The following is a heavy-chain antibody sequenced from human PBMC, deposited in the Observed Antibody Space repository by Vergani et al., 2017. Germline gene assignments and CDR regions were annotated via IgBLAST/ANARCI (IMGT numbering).Heavy chain of an antibody. CDR3: AKVSSDFWSGQGAFDI. CDR2: ISYDGSNK. D-gene: IGHD3-3*01. J-gene: IGHJ3*02. Sequence: QVQLVESGGGVVQPGRSLRLSCAASGFTFSSYGMHWDRQAPGKGLEWVAVISYDGSNKYYADSVKGRFTISRDNSKNTLYLQMNSLRAEDTAVYYCAKVSSDFWSGQGAFDIWGQGTMVTVSS. CDR1: GFTFSSYG. V-gene: IGHV3-30*18.